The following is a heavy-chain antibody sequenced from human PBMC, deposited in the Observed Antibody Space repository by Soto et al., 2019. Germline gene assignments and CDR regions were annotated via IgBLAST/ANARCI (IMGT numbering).Heavy chain of an antibody. J-gene: IGHJ4*02. D-gene: IGHD4-17*01. CDR3: ARHADYGDYGVFDY. V-gene: IGHV4-39*01. CDR2: IYYSGST. Sequence: QLQLQESGPGLVKPSETLSLTCTVSGGSISSSSYYWGWIRQPPGKGLEWIGSIYYSGSTYYNPSLKSRVTISVDTSKNQFSLKLSSVTAADTAVYYCARHADYGDYGVFDYWGQGTLVTVSS. CDR1: GGSISSSSYY.